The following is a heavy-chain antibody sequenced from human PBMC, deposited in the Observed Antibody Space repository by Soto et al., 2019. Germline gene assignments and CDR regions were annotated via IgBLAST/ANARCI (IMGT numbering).Heavy chain of an antibody. CDR3: AANWRGAYEGLFDL. D-gene: IGHD1-1*01. J-gene: IGHJ3*01. V-gene: IGHV4-4*07. CDR2: IYSAGTT. Sequence: QVQLRESGPGLVKASETLSLTCNVSGGPISGYYWNWVRQPAGKGLEWIGRIYSAGTTDLNPSLKSRVIMSVDTSSNQFSLKLLSVTAADTAVYYCAANWRGAYEGLFDLWGQGTTVTVSS. CDR1: GGPISGYY.